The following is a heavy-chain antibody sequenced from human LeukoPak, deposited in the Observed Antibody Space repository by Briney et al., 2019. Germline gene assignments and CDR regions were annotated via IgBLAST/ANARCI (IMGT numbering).Heavy chain of an antibody. Sequence: PGGSLRLSCAASGFTFRSDAMSWVRHAPGKGLECVSAICGSGGSTYYTHTVKGGLTISRDSPKNTLYLHMTRLRAEDTAVYYCAKDHHDILTGYYHPLDYWGEGTLVTVCS. CDR3: AKDHHDILTGYYHPLDY. V-gene: IGHV3-23*01. J-gene: IGHJ4*02. CDR1: GFTFRSDA. D-gene: IGHD3-9*01. CDR2: ICGSGGST.